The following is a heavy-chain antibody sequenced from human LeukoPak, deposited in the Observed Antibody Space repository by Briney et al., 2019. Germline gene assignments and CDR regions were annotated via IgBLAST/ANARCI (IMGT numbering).Heavy chain of an antibody. CDR2: ITSSSSYI. J-gene: IGHJ4*02. CDR1: GFTFSSFS. Sequence: GGSLRLSCAGSGFTFSSFSMNWVRQAPGKGLEWVSSITSSSSYIYYADSVKGRFTISRDNAKNSLYLQMNSLRDEDTAVYYCARALGFDSSGYSACPYWGQGTLVTVSS. V-gene: IGHV3-21*01. CDR3: ARALGFDSSGYSACPY. D-gene: IGHD3-22*01.